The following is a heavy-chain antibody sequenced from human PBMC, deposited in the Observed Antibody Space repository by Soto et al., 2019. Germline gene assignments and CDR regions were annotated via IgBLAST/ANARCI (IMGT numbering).Heavy chain of an antibody. CDR3: AKGAVTSSLYYFDY. CDR2: ISYDGSEK. Sequence: QVQVVESGGGVVQPGRSLRLSCAASGFTFSSYGMHWVRQAPGKGLEWVAIISYDGSEKYYAGSVKGRFTISRDNSKNTLYLQMNSLRAEDTAVYYCAKGAVTSSLYYFDYWGQGTLVTVSS. V-gene: IGHV3-30*18. J-gene: IGHJ4*02. CDR1: GFTFSSYG. D-gene: IGHD4-17*01.